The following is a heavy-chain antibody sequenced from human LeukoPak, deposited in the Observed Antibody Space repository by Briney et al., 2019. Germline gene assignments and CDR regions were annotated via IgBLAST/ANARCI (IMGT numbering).Heavy chain of an antibody. CDR2: INWNGGST. V-gene: IGHV3-20*04. Sequence: GGSLRLSCAASGFTFDGYGMSWVRQAPGKGLEWVSGINWNGGSTGYADSVKGRFTISRDNAKNSLYLQMNSLRAEDTAVYYCAIPPEGSEYFQHWGQGTLVTVSS. CDR1: GFTFDGYG. CDR3: AIPPEGSEYFQH. J-gene: IGHJ1*01.